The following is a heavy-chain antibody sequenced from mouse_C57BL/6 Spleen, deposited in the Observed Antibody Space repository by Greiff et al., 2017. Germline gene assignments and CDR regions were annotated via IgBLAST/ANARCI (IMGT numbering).Heavy chain of an antibody. V-gene: IGHV14-4*01. D-gene: IGHD1-2*01. CDR3: TTGVTTASSWFAY. Sequence: VQLQQSGAELVRPGASVKLSCTASGFNIKDDYMHWVKQRPEQGLEWIGWIDPENGDTEYASKFQGKATITADTSSNPAYLQLSSLTSEDTAVYYCTTGVTTASSWFAYWGQGTLVTVSA. CDR2: IDPENGDT. CDR1: GFNIKDDY. J-gene: IGHJ3*01.